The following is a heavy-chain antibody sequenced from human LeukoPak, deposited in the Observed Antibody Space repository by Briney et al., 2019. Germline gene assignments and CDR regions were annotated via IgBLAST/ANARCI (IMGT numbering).Heavy chain of an antibody. D-gene: IGHD3-22*01. CDR2: IWYDGGNK. CDR1: GFISSAYG. J-gene: IGHJ4*02. CDR3: AKERLHKYYYDSSGSYYFDY. V-gene: IGHV3-33*06. Sequence: GRSLRLSCAASGFISSAYGMHWVRQAPGKGLEWVAVIWYDGGNKYYADSVKGRFTISRDNSKNTLYLQMNSLRAEDTAVYYCAKERLHKYYYDSSGSYYFDYWGQGTLVTVSS.